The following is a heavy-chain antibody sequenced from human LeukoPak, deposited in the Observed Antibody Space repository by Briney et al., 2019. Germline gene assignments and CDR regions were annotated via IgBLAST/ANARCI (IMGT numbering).Heavy chain of an antibody. J-gene: IGHJ4*02. CDR3: ATDPSNYYDSSGYYYVYYFDY. V-gene: IGHV3-23*01. CDR2: ISGSGVGT. D-gene: IGHD3-22*01. CDR1: GFTFSTYA. Sequence: PGGSLRLSGAASGFTFSTYAMSWVRQAPGKGLEWVSAISGSGVGTYYADSVKGRVTISRDNSKNTLFLQMSSLRAEDTAVYYCATDPSNYYDSSGYYYVYYFDYWGQGTLVTVSS.